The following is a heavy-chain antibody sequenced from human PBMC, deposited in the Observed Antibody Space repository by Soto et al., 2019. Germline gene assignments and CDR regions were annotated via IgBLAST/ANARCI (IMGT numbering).Heavy chain of an antibody. CDR3: ARIDCGGNCYSRSWYFDI. J-gene: IGHJ2*01. CDR2: IRQDGGDK. Sequence: ELQLVESGGGLVQPGGSLRLSCAASGFTFSNYWMGWVRQAPGKGLEWVANIRQDGGDKRDLDSVRGRFTISRDKAQNSLYLQMNSLRAEDTAVYYCARIDCGGNCYSRSWYFDIWGRGTLVTVSS. D-gene: IGHD2-21*02. V-gene: IGHV3-7*03. CDR1: GFTFSNYW.